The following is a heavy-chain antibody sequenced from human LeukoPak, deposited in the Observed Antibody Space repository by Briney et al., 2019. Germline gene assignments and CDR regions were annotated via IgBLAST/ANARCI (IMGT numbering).Heavy chain of an antibody. J-gene: IGHJ4*02. Sequence: TSETLSPTCTVSGGSISSGDYYWSWIRQPPGKGLEWIGYIYYSGSTYYNPSLKSRVTISVDTSKNQFSLKLSSVTAADTAVYYCARLQPAGDYVYYFDYWGQGTLVTVSS. CDR3: ARLQPAGDYVYYFDY. CDR2: IYYSGST. D-gene: IGHD4-17*01. V-gene: IGHV4-30-4*01. CDR1: GGSISSGDYY.